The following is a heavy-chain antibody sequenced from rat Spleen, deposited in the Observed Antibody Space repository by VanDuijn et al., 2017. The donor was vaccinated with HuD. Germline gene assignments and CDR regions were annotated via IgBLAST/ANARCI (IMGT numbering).Heavy chain of an antibody. CDR1: GYSITSSYR. D-gene: IGHD1-12*02. J-gene: IGHJ2*01. Sequence: EVQLQESGPGLVKPSQSLSLTCSVTGYSITSSYRWNWIRKFPGNKLEWMGYINSAGSTNYNPSLKIRISITRDTSKNQFFLQVNSVTTEDTATYYCARAYYDGTYYDHWGQGVMVTVSS. CDR2: INSAGST. V-gene: IGHV3-3*01. CDR3: ARAYYDGTYYDH.